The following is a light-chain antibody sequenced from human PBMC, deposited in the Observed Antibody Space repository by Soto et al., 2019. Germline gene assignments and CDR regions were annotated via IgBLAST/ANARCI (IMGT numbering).Light chain of an antibody. CDR3: SSYTSSSTYV. J-gene: IGLJ1*01. Sequence: QSALTQPASVSGSPGQSITISFTGTSGDVGGYNYVSWYQQHPGKAPKLMIYDVSNRPSGVSNRFSGSKSGNTASLTISGLQAEDEADYYCSSYTSSSTYVFGTGTKLTVL. V-gene: IGLV2-14*01. CDR2: DVS. CDR1: SGDVGGYNY.